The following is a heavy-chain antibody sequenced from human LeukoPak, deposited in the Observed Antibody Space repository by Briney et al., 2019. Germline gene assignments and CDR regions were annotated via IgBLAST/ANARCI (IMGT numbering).Heavy chain of an antibody. CDR1: GFTLGDYA. CDR2: IRNRANSYTT. Sequence: GGSLRLSCIASGFTLGDYAMDWVRQAPGEGLEWVGRIRNRANSYTTEYAASVKGRFSISRDDSKNSLYLQMYSLKTEDTAVYYCARSGPYSGTYYFDYWGQGTLVTVSS. CDR3: ARSGPYSGTYYFDY. D-gene: IGHD1-26*01. V-gene: IGHV3-72*01. J-gene: IGHJ4*02.